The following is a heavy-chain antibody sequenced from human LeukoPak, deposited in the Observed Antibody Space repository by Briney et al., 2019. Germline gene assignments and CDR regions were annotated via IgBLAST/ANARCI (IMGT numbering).Heavy chain of an antibody. CDR1: GFTFSSYS. CDR2: IYSGGST. CDR3: ARGGTGFSGYYYMDV. V-gene: IGHV3-53*01. J-gene: IGHJ6*03. D-gene: IGHD3-10*01. Sequence: GGSLRLSCAASGFTFSSYSMSWVRQAPGKGLECVSIIYSGGSTYYADSVKGRFTISRDNSKNTVYLQMNSLRAEDTAVYYCARGGTGFSGYYYMDVWGKGAMVTVSS.